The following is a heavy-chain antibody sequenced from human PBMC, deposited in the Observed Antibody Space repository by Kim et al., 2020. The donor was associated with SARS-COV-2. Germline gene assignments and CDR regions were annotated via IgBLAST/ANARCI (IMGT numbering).Heavy chain of an antibody. Sequence: FQGRVTITADESTSTAYMELSSLRSEDTAVYYCARDRGGTTVTTWSAFDIWGQGTMVTVSS. J-gene: IGHJ3*02. D-gene: IGHD4-17*01. CDR3: ARDRGGTTVTTWSAFDI. V-gene: IGHV1-69*01.